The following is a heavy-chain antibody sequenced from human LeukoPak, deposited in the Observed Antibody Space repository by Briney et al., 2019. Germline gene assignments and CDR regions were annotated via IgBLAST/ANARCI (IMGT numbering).Heavy chain of an antibody. CDR3: ARGQNDYSNYYYYGMDV. V-gene: IGHV4-34*01. Sequence: PSETLSLTCAVYGGSFSGYYWSWIRQPPGKGLEWIGEINHSGSTNYNPSLKSRVTISVDTSKNQFPLKLSSVTAADTAVYYCARGQNDYSNYYYYGMDVWGQGTTVTVSS. CDR2: INHSGST. D-gene: IGHD4-11*01. CDR1: GGSFSGYY. J-gene: IGHJ6*02.